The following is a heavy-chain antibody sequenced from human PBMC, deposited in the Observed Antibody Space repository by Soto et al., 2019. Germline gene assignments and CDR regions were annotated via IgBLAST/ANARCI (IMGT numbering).Heavy chain of an antibody. CDR3: ARDRFDDAYYDGMDV. D-gene: IGHD1-1*01. J-gene: IGHJ6*02. Sequence: GGSLRLSCAASGFTFSSYWMHWVRQAPGKGLVWVSRINSDGSSTSYADSVKGRFTISRDNAKNTLYLQMNSLRAEDTAVYYGARDRFDDAYYDGMDVWGQGTTVTVSS. CDR2: INSDGSST. V-gene: IGHV3-74*01. CDR1: GFTFSSYW.